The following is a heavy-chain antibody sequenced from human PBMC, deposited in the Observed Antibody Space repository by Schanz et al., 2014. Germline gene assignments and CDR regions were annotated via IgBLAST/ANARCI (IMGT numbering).Heavy chain of an antibody. CDR1: GITFRGHA. CDR2: TSTDGTKT. D-gene: IGHD3-16*01. V-gene: IGHV3-30*04. Sequence: QVQLVESGGGVVQPGTSLRLSCAASGITFRGHAMHWVRQAPGQGLEKVAVTSTDGTKTYYAASVRGRFTISRDNSKNTVYLQMNSLRSEDTAVYYCTRDRGALINHNDALDLWGQGTMVSVSS. CDR3: TRDRGALINHNDALDL. J-gene: IGHJ3*01.